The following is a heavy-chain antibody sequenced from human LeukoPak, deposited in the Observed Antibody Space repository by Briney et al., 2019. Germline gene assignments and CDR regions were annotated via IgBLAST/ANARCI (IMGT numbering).Heavy chain of an antibody. J-gene: IGHJ4*02. Sequence: ASVTVSSKASGYTFTSYAMHWVRQAPGQRLEWMGWINAGNGNTKYSQKFQGRVTITRDTSASTAYMELSSLRSEDTAVYYCARVPFRWELLLLDFWGQGTLVTVSS. D-gene: IGHD1-26*01. CDR1: GYTFTSYA. CDR2: INAGNGNT. CDR3: ARVPFRWELLLLDF. V-gene: IGHV1-3*01.